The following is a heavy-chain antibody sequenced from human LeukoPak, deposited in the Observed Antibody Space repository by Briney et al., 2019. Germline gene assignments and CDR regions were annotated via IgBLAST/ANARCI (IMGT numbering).Heavy chain of an antibody. Sequence: GGSLRLSCAASGFTFDIFGMNWVRQAPGKGLEWVSSISTTIDNTYYADSVKGRFTISRDNSINTLYLQMNSLRDDDTAIYYCAKGTVRFLEWGQRGYFDYWGQGALVTVSS. CDR2: ISTTIDNT. J-gene: IGHJ4*02. D-gene: IGHD3-3*01. CDR1: GFTFDIFG. V-gene: IGHV3-23*01. CDR3: AKGTVRFLEWGQRGYFDY.